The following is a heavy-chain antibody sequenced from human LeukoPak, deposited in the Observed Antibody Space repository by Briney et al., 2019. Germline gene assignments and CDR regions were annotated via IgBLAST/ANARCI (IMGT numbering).Heavy chain of an antibody. Sequence: GGSLRLSCAASGFTFDDYGMSWVRQAPGKGLEWVANIRRDGSEKNYAASVKGRFTISRDNAKNSLYLQMNSLRVEDTALYYCARDRAMDDYWGQGTLVTVSS. CDR1: GFTFDDYG. V-gene: IGHV3-7*01. J-gene: IGHJ4*02. CDR2: IRRDGSEK. D-gene: IGHD5-18*01. CDR3: ARDRAMDDY.